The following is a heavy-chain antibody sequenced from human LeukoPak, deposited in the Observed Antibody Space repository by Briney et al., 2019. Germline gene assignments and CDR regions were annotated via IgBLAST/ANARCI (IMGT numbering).Heavy chain of an antibody. Sequence: GESLKISCKGSGYSINNYWIGWVRQMPGKGLEWMGIIYPADSDIRYSPSFQGQVTISADQPISTAYLQWSSLKASDTAIYYCARQEYCSGGSCYTWLDPWGQGTLVIVSS. J-gene: IGHJ5*02. CDR1: GYSINNYW. CDR2: IYPADSDI. V-gene: IGHV5-51*01. D-gene: IGHD2-15*01. CDR3: ARQEYCSGGSCYTWLDP.